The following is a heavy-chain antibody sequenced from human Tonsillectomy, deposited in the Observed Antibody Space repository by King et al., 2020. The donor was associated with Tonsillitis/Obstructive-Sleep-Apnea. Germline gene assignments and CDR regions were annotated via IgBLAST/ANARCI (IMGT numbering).Heavy chain of an antibody. CDR2: IWYDGSNK. J-gene: IGHJ3*02. Sequence: VQLVQSGGGVVQPGRSLRLSCAASGFTFSSYGMHWVRQAPGKGLEWGAVIWYDGSNKYYADSLKGRFTISRDNSKNTLYLQMKSLRAEDTAVYYCARDGVIVWATSAFEIWGQGTMVTVSS. D-gene: IGHD1-26*01. CDR3: ARDGVIVWATSAFEI. CDR1: GFTFSSYG. V-gene: IGHV3-33*01.